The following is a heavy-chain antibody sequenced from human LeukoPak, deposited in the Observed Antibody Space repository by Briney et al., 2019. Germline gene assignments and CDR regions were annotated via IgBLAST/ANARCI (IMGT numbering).Heavy chain of an antibody. J-gene: IGHJ4*02. Sequence: PGGSLRLSCAASGFTFSNYAMTWVRQAPGRGLEGVGFIRSKDYGGTPEYAASVKERFTSSRDNSHCIAYQQMNSLKTEDTAVYYCSRDQTPYYWGQGTLVTVSS. CDR1: GFTFSNYA. CDR2: IRSKDYGGTP. V-gene: IGHV3-49*04. CDR3: SRDQTPYY.